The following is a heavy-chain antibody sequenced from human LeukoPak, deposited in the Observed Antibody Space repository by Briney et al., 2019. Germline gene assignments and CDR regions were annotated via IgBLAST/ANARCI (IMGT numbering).Heavy chain of an antibody. CDR2: ISNSGETT. V-gene: IGHV3-23*01. CDR1: GFIFSSYS. J-gene: IGHJ4*02. D-gene: IGHD2-21*01. CDR3: ARGLWWSKYYFDY. Sequence: GGSLRLSCAASGFIFSSYSMSWVRQAPGKGLDFVSSISNSGETTNYADSVKGRFTISRDNSKNTLYLQMNSLRAEDTAVYYCARGLWWSKYYFDYWGQGTLVTVSS.